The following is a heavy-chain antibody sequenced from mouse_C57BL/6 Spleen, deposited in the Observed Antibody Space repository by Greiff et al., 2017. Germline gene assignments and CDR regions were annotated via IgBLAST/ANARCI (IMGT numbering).Heavy chain of an antibody. CDR3: ARAYYSNYGFAY. CDR1: GFTFSDYG. D-gene: IGHD2-5*01. Sequence: EVQLQESGGGLVKPGGSLKLSCAASGFTFSDYGMHWVRQAPEQGLEWVAYISSGSSTIYYADTVKGRFTISRDNAKNTLFLQMTSLRSEDTAMYYCARAYYSNYGFAYWGQGTLVTVSA. CDR2: ISSGSSTI. J-gene: IGHJ3*01. V-gene: IGHV5-17*01.